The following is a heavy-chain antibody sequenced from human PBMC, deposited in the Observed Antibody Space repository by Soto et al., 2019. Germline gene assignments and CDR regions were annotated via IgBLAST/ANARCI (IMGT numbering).Heavy chain of an antibody. J-gene: IGHJ6*02. V-gene: IGHV3-33*01. CDR3: ARGLITIFGVVIDYYYYYGMDV. CDR1: GFTFSSYV. Sequence: PGGSLRLSCAASGFTFSSYVMHWVRQSPGKGLEWVAVIWYDGSNKYYADSVKGRFTISRDNSKNTLYLQMNSLRAEDTAVYYCARGLITIFGVVIDYYYYYGMDVWGQGTTVTVSS. CDR2: IWYDGSNK. D-gene: IGHD3-3*01.